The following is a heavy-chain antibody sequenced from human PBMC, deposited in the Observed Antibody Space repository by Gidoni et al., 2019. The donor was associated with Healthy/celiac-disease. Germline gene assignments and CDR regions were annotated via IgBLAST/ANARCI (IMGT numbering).Heavy chain of an antibody. CDR2: IKQDGSEK. CDR1: GSTFSSYW. J-gene: IGHJ4*02. V-gene: IGHV3-7*04. CDR3: ARVATPGYSSSWYPDY. D-gene: IGHD6-13*01. Sequence: EAQLVESGGGLVQPGGSLRLSCAASGSTFSSYWMSWVRQAPGKGLEGVANIKQDGSEKYYVDSVKSRFTISRDNAKNSLYLQMNSLRAEDTAVYYCARVATPGYSSSWYPDYWGQGTLVTVSS.